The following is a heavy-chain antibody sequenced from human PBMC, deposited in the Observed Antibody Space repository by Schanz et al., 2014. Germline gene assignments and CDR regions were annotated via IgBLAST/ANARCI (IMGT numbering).Heavy chain of an antibody. J-gene: IGHJ4*02. V-gene: IGHV4-39*01. Sequence: QLLLQESGPGLAKPSETLSLTCSVSGGSISSSRYYWGWIRQSPGKGLEWILSIYYSGSTYYNPPLKSRVAISVDTSKNQFSLKVGSVAAADTAVYYCARHLAESAAAAFDSWGQGTLVAVSS. D-gene: IGHD2-2*01. CDR2: IYYSGST. CDR3: ARHLAESAAAAFDS. CDR1: GGSISSSRYY.